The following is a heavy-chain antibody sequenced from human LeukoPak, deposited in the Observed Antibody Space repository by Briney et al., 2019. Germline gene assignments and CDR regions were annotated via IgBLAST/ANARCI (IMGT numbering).Heavy chain of an antibody. CDR2: INHSGST. V-gene: IGHV4-34*01. J-gene: IGHJ4*02. CDR1: GGSFSGYY. Sequence: SETLSLTCAVYGGSFSGYYWSWIRQPPGKGLEWIGEINHSGSTNCNPSLKSRVTISVDTSKNQFSLKLSSVTAADTAVYYCARGQDYYDSSGYNFDYWGQGTLVTVSS. D-gene: IGHD3-22*01. CDR3: ARGQDYYDSSGYNFDY.